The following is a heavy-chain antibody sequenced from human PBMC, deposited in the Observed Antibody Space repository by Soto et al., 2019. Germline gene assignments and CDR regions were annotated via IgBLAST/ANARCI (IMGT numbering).Heavy chain of an antibody. CDR3: AKSGPTNYFDF. CDR1: GFTFSTFA. J-gene: IGHJ4*02. V-gene: IGHV3-23*01. D-gene: IGHD1-26*01. Sequence: PGGSLRLSCAASGFTFSTFAINWVRPAPGKGLEWVSGITGGSGFTFYADSVKGRFTISRDDSENTLFLQMSSLRAEDTAKYYCAKSGPTNYFDFWGQGSLVTVSS. CDR2: ITGGSGFT.